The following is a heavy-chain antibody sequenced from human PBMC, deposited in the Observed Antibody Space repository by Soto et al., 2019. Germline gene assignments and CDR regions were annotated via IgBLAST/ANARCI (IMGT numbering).Heavy chain of an antibody. CDR3: ARDLEDYYDSSGYSFDY. V-gene: IGHV1-18*04. D-gene: IGHD3-22*01. Sequence: GASVKVSCMASGYTFTSYGISWVRQAPGQGLEWMGWISAYNGNTNYAQKLQGRVTMTTDTSTSTAYMELRSLRSDDTAVYYCARDLEDYYDSSGYSFDYWGQGTLVTVSS. J-gene: IGHJ4*02. CDR2: ISAYNGNT. CDR1: GYTFTSYG.